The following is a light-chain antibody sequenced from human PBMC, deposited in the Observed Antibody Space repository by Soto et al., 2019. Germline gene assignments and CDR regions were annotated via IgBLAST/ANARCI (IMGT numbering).Light chain of an antibody. CDR1: QSVSSN. Sequence: EIVMTQSPATLSVSPGERATLSCRASQSVSSNLAWYQQKPGQAPRLLIYGASTRATGIPARFSGSGSGTECTLTISSLHSEDFAVYYCQQYNNWPLYTFGQGTKLEIK. CDR2: GAS. J-gene: IGKJ2*01. V-gene: IGKV3-15*01. CDR3: QQYNNWPLYT.